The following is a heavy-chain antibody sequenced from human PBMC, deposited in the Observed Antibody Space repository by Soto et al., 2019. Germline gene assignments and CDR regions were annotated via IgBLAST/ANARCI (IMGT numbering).Heavy chain of an antibody. D-gene: IGHD6-25*01. CDR1: GGSISSSSYY. Sequence: QLQLQESGPGLVKPSETLSLTCTVSGGSISSSSYYWGWIRQPPGKGLEWIGSIYYSGSTYYNPSLNSRVTISVDTSKNHFSLKLSSVPAADTAVYYCASQISVYYSSGMDVWGQGTTVTVSS. CDR3: ASQISVYYSSGMDV. CDR2: IYYSGST. J-gene: IGHJ6*02. V-gene: IGHV4-39*02.